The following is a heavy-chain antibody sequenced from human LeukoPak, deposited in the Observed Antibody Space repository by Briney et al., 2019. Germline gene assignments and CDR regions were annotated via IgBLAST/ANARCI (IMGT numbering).Heavy chain of an antibody. CDR3: AKVGRAEFGTFDY. Sequence: GASLRLSCAASGFTFSSYAMSWVRQAPGKGLEWVSAISGSGGSTYYADSVKGRFTISRDNSKNTLYLQMNSLRAEDTAVYYCAKVGRAEFGTFDYWGQGTLVTVSS. J-gene: IGHJ4*02. CDR1: GFTFSSYA. V-gene: IGHV3-23*01. D-gene: IGHD3-10*01. CDR2: ISGSGGST.